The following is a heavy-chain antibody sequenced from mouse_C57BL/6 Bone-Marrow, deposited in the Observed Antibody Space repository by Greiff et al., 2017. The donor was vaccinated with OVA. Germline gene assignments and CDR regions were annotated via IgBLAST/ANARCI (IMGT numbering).Heavy chain of an antibody. V-gene: IGHV1-12*01. J-gene: IGHJ4*01. CDR1: GYTFTSYN. CDR2: IYPGNGDT. D-gene: IGHD1-1*02. Sequence: QVQLQQSRAELVRPGASVKMSCKASGYTFTSYNMHWVKQTPRQGLEWIGAIYPGNGDTSYNQKFKGKATMTVDKSSSTAYMQLSSLTSEDSAVYFCARKDYALYAMDYWGQGTSVTVSS. CDR3: ARKDYALYAMDY.